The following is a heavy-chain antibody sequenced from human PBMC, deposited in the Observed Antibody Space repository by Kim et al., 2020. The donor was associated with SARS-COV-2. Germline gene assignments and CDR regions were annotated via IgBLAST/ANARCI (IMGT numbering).Heavy chain of an antibody. D-gene: IGHD3-10*01. CDR1: EFTFSGYW. CDR2: IKQDGNEK. CDR3: ARARDYSSGTYRAFDY. J-gene: IGHJ4*02. Sequence: GGSLRLSCTASEFTFSGYWMSWVRQAPGKGLEWVANIKQDGNEKYYVDSVKGRFTISRDNAKNALYLQMNSLRAEDTAVYYCARARDYSSGTYRAFDYWGQGTLVTVSP. V-gene: IGHV3-7*03.